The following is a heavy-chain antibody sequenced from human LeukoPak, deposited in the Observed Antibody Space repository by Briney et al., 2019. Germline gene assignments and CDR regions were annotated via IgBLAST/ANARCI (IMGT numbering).Heavy chain of an antibody. J-gene: IGHJ4*02. CDR2: ISGSGGST. CDR1: GFTFSSYG. Sequence: GGSLRLSCAASGFTFSSYGMSWVRQAPGKGLEWVSAISGSGGSTYYADSVKGRFTISRDNSKNTLYLQMNSLRAEDTAVYYCAKDPASEGYLDYGGQGTLVTVSS. CDR3: AKDPASEGYLDY. V-gene: IGHV3-23*01.